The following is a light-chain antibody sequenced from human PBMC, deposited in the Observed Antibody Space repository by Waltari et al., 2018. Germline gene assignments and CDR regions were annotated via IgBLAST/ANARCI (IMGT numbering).Light chain of an antibody. CDR2: GAS. V-gene: IGKV3-15*01. Sequence: DIVMTQSPATLSVSPGERATLSCRASQSIGSNLAWYQHKPGQAPRFLIYGASTRATGIPVRFSGSGSGTEFTLTISSLQSADFAVYFCQQYNNWPETFGQGTKVESK. CDR3: QQYNNWPET. CDR1: QSIGSN. J-gene: IGKJ1*01.